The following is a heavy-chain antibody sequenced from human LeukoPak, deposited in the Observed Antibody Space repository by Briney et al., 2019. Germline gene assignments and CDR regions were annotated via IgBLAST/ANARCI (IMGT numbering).Heavy chain of an antibody. V-gene: IGHV3-48*03. J-gene: IGHJ6*03. CDR3: ARGADFWSGYSRGYYMDV. Sequence: PGGSLRLSCAASGSTFSNYEMDWVRQAPGKGLEWVSYISSSGSDIYYADSVKGRFTISRDNAKKSLYLQMNSLRVEDTAVYYCARGADFWSGYSRGYYMDVWGKGTTVTVSS. CDR1: GSTFSNYE. CDR2: ISSSGSDI. D-gene: IGHD3-3*01.